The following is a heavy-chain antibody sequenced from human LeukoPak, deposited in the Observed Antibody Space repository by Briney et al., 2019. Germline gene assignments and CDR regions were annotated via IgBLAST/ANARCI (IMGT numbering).Heavy chain of an antibody. CDR3: ARRAAALVTAFHP. CDR1: GGSISTSFYY. D-gene: IGHD6-13*01. J-gene: IGHJ5*02. CDR2: IYYSGST. Sequence: SETLSLTCTVSGGSISTSFYYWGWIRQPPGKGLEWIGSIYYSGSTFYNPSLKSRVTISADTSKNQFSLKLSSVTAADTAIYYCARRAAALVTAFHPWGQGTLVTVSS. V-gene: IGHV4-39*01.